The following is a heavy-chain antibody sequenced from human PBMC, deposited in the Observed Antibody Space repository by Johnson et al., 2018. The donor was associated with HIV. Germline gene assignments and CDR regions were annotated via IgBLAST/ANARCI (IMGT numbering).Heavy chain of an antibody. CDR1: GFIFSSYA. CDR2: IYSGGST. Sequence: QVQLVESGGGVVQPGRSLRLSCAASGFIFSSYAMHWVRQAPGKGLEWVSVIYSGGSTYYADSVKGRFTISRDNSKNTLYLQMNSLRAEDTAVYYCARDLGPSSIAARLIWGQGTMVTVAS. V-gene: IGHV3-NL1*01. J-gene: IGHJ3*02. CDR3: ARDLGPSSIAARLI. D-gene: IGHD6-6*01.